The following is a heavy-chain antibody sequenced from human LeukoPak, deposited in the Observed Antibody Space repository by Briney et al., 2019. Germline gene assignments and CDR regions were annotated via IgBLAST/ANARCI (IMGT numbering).Heavy chain of an antibody. V-gene: IGHV3-7*01. J-gene: IGHJ4*02. CDR1: GFTFSSYS. CDR3: ARERKSYAFDY. CDR2: IKKDGSEK. D-gene: IGHD2-2*01. Sequence: GGSLRLSCAASGFTFSSYSMNWVRQAPGKGLEWVANIKKDGSEKYYADSVKGRFTISRDNAKKSLYLQMNSLGAEDTAVYYCARERKSYAFDYWGQGTLVTVSS.